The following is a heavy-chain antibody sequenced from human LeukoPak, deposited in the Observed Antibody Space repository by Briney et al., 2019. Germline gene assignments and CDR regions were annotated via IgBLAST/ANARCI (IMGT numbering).Heavy chain of an antibody. Sequence: SVKVSCKASGGTFSRYAISWERQAPGQGLEWMGGIIPIFGTANYAQKFQGRVTITADKSTSTAYMELSSLRSEDTAVYYCARARGSTYYYGSGPYYYYGMDVWGKGTTVTVSS. D-gene: IGHD3-10*01. CDR1: GGTFSRYA. CDR3: ARARGSTYYYGSGPYYYYGMDV. J-gene: IGHJ6*04. CDR2: IIPIFGTA. V-gene: IGHV1-69*06.